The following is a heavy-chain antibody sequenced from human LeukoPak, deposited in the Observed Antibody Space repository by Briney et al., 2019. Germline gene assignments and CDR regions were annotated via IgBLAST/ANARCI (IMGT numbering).Heavy chain of an antibody. CDR1: GFTFSSYA. D-gene: IGHD3-10*01. CDR2: IKQDGSEK. J-gene: IGHJ4*02. V-gene: IGHV3-7*01. CDR3: ARVVITMVRGGQIYFDY. Sequence: GGSLRLSCAASGFTFSSYAMHWVRQAPGKGLEWVANIKQDGSEKYYVDSVKGRFTISRDNAKNSLYLQMNSLRAEDTAVYYCARVVITMVRGGQIYFDYWGQGTLVTVSS.